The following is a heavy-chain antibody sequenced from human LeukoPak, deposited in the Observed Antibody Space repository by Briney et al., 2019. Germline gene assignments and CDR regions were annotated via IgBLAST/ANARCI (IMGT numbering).Heavy chain of an antibody. V-gene: IGHV4-59*08. J-gene: IGHJ3*01. CDR2: IYYSGST. CDR3: ARHWDSSGPPDV. Sequence: PSETLSLTCTVSGGSITSHYWSWIRQPPGKGLEWIGYIYYSGSTNYNPSLKSRVTISVDTSKNQFSLKLSSVTAADTAVYYCARHWDSSGPPDVWGQGTMVTVSS. D-gene: IGHD3-22*01. CDR1: GGSITSHY.